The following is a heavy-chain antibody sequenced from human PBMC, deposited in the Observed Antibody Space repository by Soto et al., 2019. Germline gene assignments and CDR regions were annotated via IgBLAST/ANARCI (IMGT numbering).Heavy chain of an antibody. CDR3: ATELGENPASPFDA. CDR2: IIPLFGTS. D-gene: IGHD3-10*01. J-gene: IGHJ4*02. CDR1: GVTFSSET. V-gene: IGHV1-69*01. Sequence: QVQLVQSGADVKKPGSSVKVSCQASGVTFSSETLGWVRQAPGQGLEWVGGIIPLFGTSSSAQKFQGRVTITADESTSTVYMEWSSLRSDDTAVYFCATELGENPASPFDAWGQGTLVTVSS.